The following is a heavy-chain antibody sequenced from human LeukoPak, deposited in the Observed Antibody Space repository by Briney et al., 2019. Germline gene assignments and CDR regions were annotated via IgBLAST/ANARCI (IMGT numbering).Heavy chain of an antibody. CDR1: GGSINNYY. D-gene: IGHD1-1*01. Sequence: SETLSLTCTVSGGSINNYYWSWIRQPPGKGLEWIGYMYYSGSTNYNPSLKSRVTISVDTSKNQFSLKLSSVTAADTALYYCARAELAYYYYYMDVWGKGTTVTVSS. CDR3: ARAELAYYYYYMDV. J-gene: IGHJ6*03. CDR2: MYYSGST. V-gene: IGHV4-59*01.